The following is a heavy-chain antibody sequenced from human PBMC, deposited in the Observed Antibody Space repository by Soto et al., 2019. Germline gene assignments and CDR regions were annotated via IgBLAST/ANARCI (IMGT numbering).Heavy chain of an antibody. Sequence: PGKGLEWVAVISYDGSNKYYADSVKGRFTISRDNSKNTLYLQMNSLRAEETAVYYCARVDIGVVTAAYGMDVWGQGTTVSVYS. V-gene: IGHV3-30-3*01. CDR3: ARVDIGVVTAAYGMDV. J-gene: IGHJ6*02. D-gene: IGHD2-2*01. CDR2: ISYDGSNK.